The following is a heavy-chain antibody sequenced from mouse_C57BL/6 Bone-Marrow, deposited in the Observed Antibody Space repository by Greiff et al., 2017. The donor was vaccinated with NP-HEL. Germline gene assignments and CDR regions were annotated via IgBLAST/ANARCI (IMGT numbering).Heavy chain of an antibody. CDR1: GYTFTSYW. J-gene: IGHJ4*01. CDR2: IDLSDSYT. V-gene: IGHV1-59*01. CDR3: ARSPYAMDY. Sequence: VQLQQPGAELVRPGTSVKLSCKASGYTFTSYWMHWVKQRPGQGLEWIGVIDLSDSYTNYNQKFKGKATLTVDTSSSTAYMQRSSLTSEDSAVYYCARSPYAMDYWGQGTSVTVSS.